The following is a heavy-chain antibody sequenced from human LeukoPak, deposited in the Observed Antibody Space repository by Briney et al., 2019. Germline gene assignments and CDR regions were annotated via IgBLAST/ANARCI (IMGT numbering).Heavy chain of an antibody. Sequence: SETLSLTCTVSGGSISSYYWSWIRQPPGKGLEWIGYIYYSGSTNYNPSLKSRVTISVDTSKNQFSLKLSSVTAADTAAYYCARGGGTGVYYYYYYMDVWGKGTTVTVSS. CDR3: ARGGGTGVYYYYYYMDV. J-gene: IGHJ6*03. D-gene: IGHD1-26*01. V-gene: IGHV4-59*01. CDR2: IYYSGST. CDR1: GGSISSYY.